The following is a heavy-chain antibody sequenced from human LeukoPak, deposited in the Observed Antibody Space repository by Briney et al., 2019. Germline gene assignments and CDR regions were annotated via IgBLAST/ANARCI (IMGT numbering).Heavy chain of an antibody. Sequence: SSVKVSYKASGGTFSSYAISWVRQAPGQGLEWMGGIIPIFGTANYAQEFQGRVTITADESTSTAYMELSSLRSEDTAVYYCARSFHGQYYFDYWGQGTLVTVSS. CDR1: GGTFSSYA. J-gene: IGHJ4*02. CDR3: ARSFHGQYYFDY. CDR2: IIPIFGTA. D-gene: IGHD3-16*02. V-gene: IGHV1-69*01.